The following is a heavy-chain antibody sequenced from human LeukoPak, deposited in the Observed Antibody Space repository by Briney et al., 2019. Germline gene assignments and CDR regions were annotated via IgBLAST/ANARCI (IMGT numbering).Heavy chain of an antibody. CDR3: AKDLPDYGDYIEGY. CDR2: INGSGGTT. J-gene: IGHJ4*02. V-gene: IGHV3-23*01. Sequence: SGGSLRLSCAASGFTFSSFAMSWVRQAPGKGLEWVSTINGSGGTTNYADSVKGRFTFSRDNSKKMVYLQMNSLRVEDTAVYYCAKDLPDYGDYIEGYWGQGTLVTVSS. CDR1: GFTFSSFA. D-gene: IGHD4-17*01.